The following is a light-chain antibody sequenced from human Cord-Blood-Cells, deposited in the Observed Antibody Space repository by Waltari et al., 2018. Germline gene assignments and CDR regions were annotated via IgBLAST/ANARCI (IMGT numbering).Light chain of an antibody. CDR2: DAS. J-gene: IGKJ1*01. V-gene: IGKV3-11*01. Sequence: EIVMTQSPATLSLSPGERATLSCRASQSVSSYLAWYQQKPGQAPRLLIYDASNRATGVAARWIGGGSGTDFTLTISSLEHEDYAVYYCQQRSNWPPWTFGQGTKVEIK. CDR3: QQRSNWPPWT. CDR1: QSVSSY.